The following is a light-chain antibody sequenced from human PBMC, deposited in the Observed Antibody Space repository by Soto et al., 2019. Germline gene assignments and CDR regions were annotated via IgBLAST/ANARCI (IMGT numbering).Light chain of an antibody. Sequence: EIVMKQSPATLSLSPGEKTTLSRKANQSVKRNLAWYQQKPGKAPRLLIYSASTRATGIPARFSGSGSGTEFTLTISSLQSEDFEVYYCQQRSNWPITFGQGTRLEIK. V-gene: IGKV3-15*01. CDR1: QSVKRN. CDR2: SAS. CDR3: QQRSNWPIT. J-gene: IGKJ5*01.